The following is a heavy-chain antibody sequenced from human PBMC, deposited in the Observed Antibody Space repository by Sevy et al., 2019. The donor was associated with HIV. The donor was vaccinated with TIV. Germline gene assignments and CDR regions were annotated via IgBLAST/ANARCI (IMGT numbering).Heavy chain of an antibody. V-gene: IGHV1-18*01. CDR1: SYTFSTYG. CDR2: INANNGNT. CDR3: ARDSMPLVQGLVITPYFYGMDV. D-gene: IGHD3-10*01. J-gene: IGHJ6*02. Sequence: ASVKVSCQASSYTFSTYGITWVRQAPGQGLEWMGWINANNGNTNYAQTFQGRVTMTTDTSSTTAYMELRSLRSDDTAIYYCARDSMPLVQGLVITPYFYGMDVWGQGTTVTVSS.